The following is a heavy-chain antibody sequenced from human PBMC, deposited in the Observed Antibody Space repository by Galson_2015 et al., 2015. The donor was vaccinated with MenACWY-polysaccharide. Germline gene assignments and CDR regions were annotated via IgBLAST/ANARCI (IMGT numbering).Heavy chain of an antibody. CDR2: IKQDESEK. V-gene: IGHV3-7*03. Sequence: SLRLSCAASGFTFSSYWMSWVRQAPGKGLEWVANIKQDESEKYYVDSVKGRFTISRDNAKNSLYLEMNRLRAEDTAVYYCARAWEVPPAHYFDHWGQGRLVIVSS. CDR3: ARAWEVPPAHYFDH. D-gene: IGHD2-2*01. J-gene: IGHJ4*02. CDR1: GFTFSSYW.